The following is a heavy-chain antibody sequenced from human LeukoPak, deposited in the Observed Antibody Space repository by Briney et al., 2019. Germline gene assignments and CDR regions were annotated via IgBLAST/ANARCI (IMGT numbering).Heavy chain of an antibody. V-gene: IGHV4-59*01. D-gene: IGHD3-10*01. CDR1: GGSISSYY. CDR2: IYYSGST. J-gene: IGHJ4*02. Sequence: PSETLSLTCTVSGGSISSYYWSWIRQPPGKGLEWIGYIYYSGSTNYNPSLKSRVTISVDTSKNQFSLTLSSVIAADTAVYYCAREGSGSYSYWGQGTLVTVSS. CDR3: AREGSGSYSY.